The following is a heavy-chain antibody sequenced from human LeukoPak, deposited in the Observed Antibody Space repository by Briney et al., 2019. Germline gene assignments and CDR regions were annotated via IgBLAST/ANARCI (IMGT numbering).Heavy chain of an antibody. Sequence: GASVKVSCKASGYTFTSYYMHWVRQAPGQGLEWMGWINPNSGGTNYAQKFQGRVTMTRDTSISTAYMELSRLRSDDTAVYYCARDVSYYDYVWGSYRSAFDIWGQGTMVTVSS. J-gene: IGHJ3*02. CDR3: ARDVSYYDYVWGSYRSAFDI. V-gene: IGHV1-2*02. CDR1: GYTFTSYY. CDR2: INPNSGGT. D-gene: IGHD3-16*02.